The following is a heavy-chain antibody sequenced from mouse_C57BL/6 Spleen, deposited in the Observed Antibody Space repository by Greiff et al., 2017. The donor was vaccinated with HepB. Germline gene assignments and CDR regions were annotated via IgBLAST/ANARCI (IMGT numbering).Heavy chain of an antibody. CDR3: AREGLHYGSRLFAY. CDR2: ILPGSGST. J-gene: IGHJ3*01. V-gene: IGHV1-9*01. Sequence: VKLQQSGAELMKPGASVKLSCKATGYTFTGYWIEWVKQRPGHGLEWIGEILPGSGSTNYNEKFKGKATFTADTSSNTAYMQLSSLTTEDSAIYYCAREGLHYGSRLFAYWGQGTLVTVSA. CDR1: GYTFTGYW. D-gene: IGHD1-1*01.